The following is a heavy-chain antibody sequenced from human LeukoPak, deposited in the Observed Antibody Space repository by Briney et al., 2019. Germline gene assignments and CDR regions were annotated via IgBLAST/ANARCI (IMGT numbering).Heavy chain of an antibody. CDR1: GGSISSSSYY. Sequence: SETLSLTCTVSGGSISSSSYYWGWIRQPPGTGLEWLGRIYTSGSTNYNPSLKSRVTISVDTSKNQFSLKLSSVTAADTAVYYCAGDRLPGSLFDPWGQGTLVTVSS. CDR2: IYTSGST. CDR3: AGDRLPGSLFDP. V-gene: IGHV4-39*07. J-gene: IGHJ5*02. D-gene: IGHD5/OR15-5a*01.